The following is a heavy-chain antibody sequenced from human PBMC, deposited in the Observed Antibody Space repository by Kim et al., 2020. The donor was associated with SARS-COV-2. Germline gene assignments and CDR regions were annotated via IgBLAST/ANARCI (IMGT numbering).Heavy chain of an antibody. CDR1: GFTFSGSG. CDR2: IRRKVNSYAT. D-gene: IGHD2-21*02. CDR3: TSRSGDGVY. V-gene: IGHV3-73*01. J-gene: IGHJ4*02. Sequence: GGSLRLSCAASGFTFSGSGIHWVRQASGKGLEWVGHIRRKVNSYATTYAASVKGRFTISRDDSKNTAYLEMNSLKTEDTAVYYCTSRSGDGVYWGQGTLVTVSS.